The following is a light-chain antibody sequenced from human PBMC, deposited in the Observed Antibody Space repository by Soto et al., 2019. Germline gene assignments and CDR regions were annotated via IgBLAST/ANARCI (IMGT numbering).Light chain of an antibody. V-gene: IGKV1-5*03. J-gene: IGKJ1*01. CDR3: QQYNSYWT. CDR1: QSISSR. CDR2: KAS. Sequence: DIQMTQSPSTLSASVGDRVTISCRASQSISSRLAWYQQKPGKAPNLLIYKASTLESGVPSRFSGSGSGTEFTLTISSLQPDDFATYYCQQYNSYWTFGQGTKVDIK.